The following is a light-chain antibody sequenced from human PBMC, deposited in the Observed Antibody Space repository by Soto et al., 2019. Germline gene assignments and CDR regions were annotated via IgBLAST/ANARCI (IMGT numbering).Light chain of an antibody. CDR2: DTS. CDR1: QSVSRY. CDR3: QQYGTSPQT. Sequence: EIVLTQSPGTLSLSPGERATLSCRASQSVSRYLAWYQQKPGQAPGLLIYDTSTRASGVPDRFSGSGSGTEFTLTISRLEPEDFAVYYCQQYGTSPQTFGQGTKVDIK. J-gene: IGKJ1*01. V-gene: IGKV3-20*01.